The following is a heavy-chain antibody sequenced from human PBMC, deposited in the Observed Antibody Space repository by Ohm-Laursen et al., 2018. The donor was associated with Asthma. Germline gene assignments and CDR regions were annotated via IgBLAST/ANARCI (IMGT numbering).Heavy chain of an antibody. J-gene: IGHJ4*02. CDR1: GGAFSSYA. D-gene: IGHD2-15*01. CDR2: INSVFATT. Sequence: ASVKVSCKASGGAFSSYAISWVRQAPGQGLEWMGGINSVFATTDYGQKFRGRVTITADESTATVYMELSSLRSDDTALYYCGRKRGSCITSTCYSLDFWGQGTLITVSS. V-gene: IGHV1-69*13. CDR3: GRKRGSCITSTCYSLDF.